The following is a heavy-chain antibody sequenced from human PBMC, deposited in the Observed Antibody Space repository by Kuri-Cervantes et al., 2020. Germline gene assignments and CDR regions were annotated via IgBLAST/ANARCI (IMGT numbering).Heavy chain of an antibody. V-gene: IGHV3-66*01. CDR3: ARAMAGMGRNYFDY. D-gene: IGHD6-19*01. Sequence: GGSLRLSCAASGFTFSDYYMSWTRQAPGKGLEWVSVIYSGGSTYYADSVKGRFTISRDNSKNTLYLQMNSLRAEDTAVYYCARAMAGMGRNYFDYWGQGTLVTVSS. CDR2: IYSGGST. J-gene: IGHJ4*02. CDR1: GFTFSDYY.